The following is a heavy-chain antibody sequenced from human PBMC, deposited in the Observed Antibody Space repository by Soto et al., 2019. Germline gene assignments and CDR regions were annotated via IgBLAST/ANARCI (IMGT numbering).Heavy chain of an antibody. D-gene: IGHD6-13*01. J-gene: IGHJ2*01. CDR1: GFTFSSYS. CDR3: ASLSWPDTLFDWYFDL. CDR2: ISSSSSTI. V-gene: IGHV3-48*01. Sequence: PGGSLRLSWAASGFTFSSYSMNWVRQAPGKGLEWVSYISSSSSTIYYADSVKGRFTISRDNAKNSLYLQMNSLRAEDTAVYYCASLSWPDTLFDWYFDLWGRGTLVTVSS.